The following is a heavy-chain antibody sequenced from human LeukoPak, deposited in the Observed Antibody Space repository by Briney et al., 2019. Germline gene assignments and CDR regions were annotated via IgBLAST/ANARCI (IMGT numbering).Heavy chain of an antibody. J-gene: IGHJ6*02. D-gene: IGHD3-16*01. CDR3: ARLIPLYYYGIDV. V-gene: IGHV3-21*04. Sequence: GGSLRLSCAASGFTFSSYSMNWVRQAPGKGLEWVSSFSSSSSYIYYADSVKGRFTISRHSSKNTLYLQMNSLRAEDTAVYYCARLIPLYYYGIDVWGQGTTVTVSS. CDR2: FSSSSSYI. CDR1: GFTFSSYS.